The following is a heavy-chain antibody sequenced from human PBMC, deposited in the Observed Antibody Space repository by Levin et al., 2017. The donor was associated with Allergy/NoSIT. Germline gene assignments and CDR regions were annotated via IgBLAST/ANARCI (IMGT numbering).Heavy chain of an antibody. CDR1: GFTFSSYW. CDR3: ARVNYGDYGLRNYYYYGMDV. CDR2: IKQDGSEK. J-gene: IGHJ6*02. D-gene: IGHD4-17*01. V-gene: IGHV3-7*01. Sequence: LSLTCAASGFTFSSYWMSWVRQAPGKGLEWVANIKQDGSEKYYVDSVKGRFTISRDNAKNSLYLQMNSLRAEDTAVYYCARVNYGDYGLRNYYYYGMDVWGQGTTVTVSS.